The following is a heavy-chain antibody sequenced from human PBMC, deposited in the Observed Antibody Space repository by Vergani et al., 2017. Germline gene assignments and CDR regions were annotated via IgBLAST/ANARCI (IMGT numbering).Heavy chain of an antibody. CDR2: ISWNSNSI. CDR1: GFTSAGYA. CDR3: ARGGLYSFYYFMNV. Sequence: EVQLEESGGGLVLPGRSLRLSCVASGFTSAGYAMHWVRQAPGKGLEWVSGISWNSNSIGYADSVKGRFTISRDNAKNSLYLQMNSLRAEDTASYHCARGGLYSFYYFMNVWGNGTTVKVSS. D-gene: IGHD2/OR15-2a*01. J-gene: IGHJ6*03. V-gene: IGHV3-9*02.